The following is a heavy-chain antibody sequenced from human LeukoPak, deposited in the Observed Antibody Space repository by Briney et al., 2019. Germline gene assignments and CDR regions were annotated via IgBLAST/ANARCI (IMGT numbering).Heavy chain of an antibody. CDR2: ISSSSSYT. CDR1: GFTFSDYY. CDR3: ARAPIYGNYLDY. Sequence: GGSLRLSCAASGFTFSDYYMSWIRQAPGKGLEWVSYISSSSSYTNYADSVKGRFTISRDNAKNSLFLQMNSLRAEDTAVYYCARAPIYGNYLDYWGQGTLVTVSS. V-gene: IGHV3-11*06. J-gene: IGHJ4*02. D-gene: IGHD4-17*01.